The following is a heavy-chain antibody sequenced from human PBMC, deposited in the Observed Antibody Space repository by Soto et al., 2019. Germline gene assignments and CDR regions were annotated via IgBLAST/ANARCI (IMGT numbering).Heavy chain of an antibody. CDR1: GFTFSGSA. CDR2: IRSKVNSYAT. Sequence: EVQLVESGGGLVQPGGSLKLSCAASGFTFSGSAMHWVRQASGKGLEWVGRIRSKVNSYATAYAASGKGRFTISRDDSKNTAYLQMNSLKTEDTAVYYCIGYGSSGSCKGGVYMDVWGKGTTVTVSS. V-gene: IGHV3-73*01. CDR3: IGYGSSGSCKGGVYMDV. J-gene: IGHJ6*03. D-gene: IGHD2-15*01.